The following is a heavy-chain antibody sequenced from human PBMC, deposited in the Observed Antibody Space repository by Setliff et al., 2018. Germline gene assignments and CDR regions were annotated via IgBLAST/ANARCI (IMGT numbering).Heavy chain of an antibody. CDR1: GYSFTVFG. D-gene: IGHD3-22*01. CDR2: INPGGGST. V-gene: IGHV1-46*01. J-gene: IGHJ4*02. CDR3: ARGYYDSYARYYVVGDY. Sequence: ASVKVSCKTSGYSFTVFGISWVRQAPGQGLEWMGMINPGGGSTTYAQKFQGRVTMTRDTSTSTVYMELSSLRTEDTAVYYCARGYYDSYARYYVVGDYWGQGTPVTVSS.